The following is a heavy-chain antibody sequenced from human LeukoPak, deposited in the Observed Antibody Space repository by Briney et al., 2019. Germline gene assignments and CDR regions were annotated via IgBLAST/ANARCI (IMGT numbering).Heavy chain of an antibody. Sequence: GGSLRLSCAASGFTFSSYAMHWVRQAPGKGLEWVAVISYDGSNKYYADSVKGRFTISRDNAKNSLHLQMNSLRAEDTAVYYCARELAAADTRLHYGMDVWGQGTLVTVSS. CDR2: ISYDGSNK. D-gene: IGHD6-13*01. CDR3: ARELAAADTRLHYGMDV. V-gene: IGHV3-30-3*01. CDR1: GFTFSSYA. J-gene: IGHJ6*02.